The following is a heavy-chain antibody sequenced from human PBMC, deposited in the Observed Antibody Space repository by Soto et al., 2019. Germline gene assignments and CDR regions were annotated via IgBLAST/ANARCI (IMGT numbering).Heavy chain of an antibody. CDR1: GGSISSGGYY. D-gene: IGHD1-26*01. CDR2: IYYSGST. J-gene: IGHJ4*02. V-gene: IGHV4-31*03. CDR3: ARAHSGSYSAYFNFDY. Sequence: PSETLSLTCTVSGGSISSGGYYWSWIRQHPGKGLEWIGYIYYSGSTYYNPSLKSRVTVSVDTSKNQFSLKLSSVTAADTAVYYCARAHSGSYSAYFNFDYWGQGTLVTVPQ.